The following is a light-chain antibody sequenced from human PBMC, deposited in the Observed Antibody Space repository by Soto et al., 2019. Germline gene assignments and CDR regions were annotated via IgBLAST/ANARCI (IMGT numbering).Light chain of an antibody. V-gene: IGKV3-15*01. CDR1: QSVSSY. CDR2: GAS. Sequence: EIVLTQSPATLSLSPGERATLSCRASQSVSSYLAWYQQKPGQAPRLLIYGASNRATDTPTRFSGSGSGTEFTLTISSLQSEDFAVYYCQQYNNWPPLTFGGGTKVDIK. J-gene: IGKJ4*01. CDR3: QQYNNWPPLT.